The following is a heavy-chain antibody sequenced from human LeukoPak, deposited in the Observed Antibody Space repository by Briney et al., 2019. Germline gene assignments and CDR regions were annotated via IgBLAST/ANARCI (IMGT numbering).Heavy chain of an antibody. J-gene: IGHJ4*02. CDR3: TTDEWS. Sequence: GXXLRLSCAACGFTYTNAWMSWVRQAPGKGRECVGHIKRKGDGGTREYGAQVKGKFTISRDDSKNTLDLQMNNLKVEDTAIYYCTTDEWSWGQGTLVTVSS. CDR2: IKRKGDGGTR. CDR1: GFTYTNAW. D-gene: IGHD2-8*01. V-gene: IGHV3-15*01.